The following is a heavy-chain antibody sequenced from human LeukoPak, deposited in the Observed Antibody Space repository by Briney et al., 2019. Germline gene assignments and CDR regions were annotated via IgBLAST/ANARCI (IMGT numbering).Heavy chain of an antibody. CDR2: IIPILGIA. D-gene: IGHD4-23*01. CDR3: ARDYGGNSYYYYYGMDV. Sequence: GASVKVSCKASGGTFSSYAISWVRQAPGQGLEWMGRIIPILGIANYAQKFQGRVTITADKSTSTAYMELSSLRSEDTAVYYCARDYGGNSYYYYYGMDVWGQGTTVTVSS. CDR1: GGTFSSYA. J-gene: IGHJ6*02. V-gene: IGHV1-69*04.